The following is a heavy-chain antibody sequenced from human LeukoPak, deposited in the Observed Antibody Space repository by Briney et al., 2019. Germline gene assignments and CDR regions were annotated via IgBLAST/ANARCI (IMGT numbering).Heavy chain of an antibody. Sequence: PSETLSLTCSVSGASISSGSNYWGWIRQPPGKTLEWIGSIYSSGSTYYNPSLKSRVIIIIDTPKNHFSLTLSSVTAADTAVYYCARGRGAAYVATQNNWGQGTLVTVSS. V-gene: IGHV4-39*07. CDR3: ARGRGAAYVATQNN. CDR1: GASISSGSNY. J-gene: IGHJ4*02. CDR2: IYSSGST. D-gene: IGHD5-24*01.